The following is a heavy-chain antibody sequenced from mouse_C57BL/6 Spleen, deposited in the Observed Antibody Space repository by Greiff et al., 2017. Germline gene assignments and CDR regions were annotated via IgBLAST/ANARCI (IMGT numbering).Heavy chain of an antibody. Sequence: VQLQQSGAELVRPGASVKLSCTASGFNIKDDYMHWVKQRPEQGLEWIGWIDPENGDTEYASKFQGKASITADTSSNTAYLQLSSLTSEDTAVYYCTPLRYLDYWGQGTTLTVSS. CDR2: IDPENGDT. V-gene: IGHV14-4*01. J-gene: IGHJ2*01. CDR1: GFNIKDDY. D-gene: IGHD2-14*01. CDR3: TPLRYLDY.